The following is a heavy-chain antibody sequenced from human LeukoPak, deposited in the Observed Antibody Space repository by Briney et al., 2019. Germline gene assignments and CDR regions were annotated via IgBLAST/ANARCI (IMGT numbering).Heavy chain of an antibody. Sequence: ASVKVSCKASGYTFTSYGISWVRQAPGQGLEWMGWISTYNGHTNYAQNLQGRVTMTTDTSTSTAYMELRSLRSDDTAVYYCATGGRWELPRPYSFDIWGQGTMVTVSS. CDR1: GYTFTSYG. D-gene: IGHD1-26*01. CDR3: ATGGRWELPRPYSFDI. CDR2: ISTYNGHT. J-gene: IGHJ3*02. V-gene: IGHV1-18*01.